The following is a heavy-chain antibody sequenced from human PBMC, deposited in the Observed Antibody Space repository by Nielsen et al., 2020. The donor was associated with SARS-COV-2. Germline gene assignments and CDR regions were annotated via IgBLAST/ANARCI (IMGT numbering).Heavy chain of an antibody. V-gene: IGHV3-66*01. D-gene: IGHD7-27*01. CDR1: GFTISSSF. CDR2: IYTDGST. J-gene: IGHJ6*02. CDR3: ARDNWGRMDV. Sequence: GESLKISCGASGFTISSSFMSWVRQAAGMGLDWVLVIYTDGSTSHADSVKVRFTISRDNSKNTLYLQMNSLRAEDTAVYYCARDNWGRMDVWGQGTTVTVSS.